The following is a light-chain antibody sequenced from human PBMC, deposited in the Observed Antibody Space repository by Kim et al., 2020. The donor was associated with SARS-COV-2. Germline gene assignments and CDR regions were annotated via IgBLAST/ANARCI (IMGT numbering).Light chain of an antibody. J-gene: IGKJ1*01. V-gene: IGKV3-15*01. Sequence: EVVMTQSPATLSVSPGERTTLSCRASQSVSSNLAWYQQKPGQAPRLLIYDASSRATNIPARFSGSGSGTEFTLTISSLQSDDIAIYFCQKYSDWGGTFGQGTKVDIK. CDR3: QKYSDWGGT. CDR2: DAS. CDR1: QSVSSN.